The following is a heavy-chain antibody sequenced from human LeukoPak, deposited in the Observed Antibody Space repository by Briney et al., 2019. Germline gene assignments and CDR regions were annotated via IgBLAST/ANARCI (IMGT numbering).Heavy chain of an antibody. CDR2: LYSDGNT. Sequence: GGSLRLSCAASGFTVITNDMTWVRQAPGKGLEWVSVLYSDGNTKYADSVQGRFTISRDNSKNTLYLEMNSLSPDDTAVYYCARNSSGFKLGDAFDIWGQGTMVTVSS. CDR3: ARNSSGFKLGDAFDI. CDR1: GFTVITND. V-gene: IGHV3-53*01. D-gene: IGHD3-22*01. J-gene: IGHJ3*02.